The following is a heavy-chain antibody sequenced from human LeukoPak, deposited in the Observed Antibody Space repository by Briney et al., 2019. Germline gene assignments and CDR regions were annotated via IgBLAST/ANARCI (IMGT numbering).Heavy chain of an antibody. J-gene: IGHJ4*02. CDR2: IYYSGST. CDR3: ARATYHYFDY. Sequence: SETLSLTCTVSGGSISSYYWSWIRQPPGKGLEWIGYIYYSGSTNYNPSLKSRVTISVDTSKNQFSLKLSSVTAADTAVYYCARATYHYFDYWGQGTLVTVSS. D-gene: IGHD3-16*01. V-gene: IGHV4-59*01. CDR1: GGSISSYY.